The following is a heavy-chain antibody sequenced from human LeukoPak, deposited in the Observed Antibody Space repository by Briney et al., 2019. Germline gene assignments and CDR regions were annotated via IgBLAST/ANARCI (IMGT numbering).Heavy chain of an antibody. CDR1: GFTFSTYA. V-gene: IGHV3-23*01. J-gene: IGHJ6*02. Sequence: GGSLRLSCAASGFTFSTYAMSWVRQAPWKGLEWVSAISGSGGSTYYADSVKGRFTISRDNSKSTLYLQMNSLRAEDTAVYYCTRGAGPTAASYYYGIDVWGQGTTVTVSS. CDR3: TRGAGPTAASYYYGIDV. CDR2: ISGSGGST.